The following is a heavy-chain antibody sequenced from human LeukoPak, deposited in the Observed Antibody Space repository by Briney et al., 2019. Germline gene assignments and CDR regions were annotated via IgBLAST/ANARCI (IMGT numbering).Heavy chain of an antibody. CDR1: GVSISGSYYY. J-gene: IGHJ4*02. CDR2: IYYSGST. Sequence: SETLSLTCAVSGVSISGSYYYWGWIRQPPGKGLEWIGNIYYSGSTYYNPSLKSRVTISVDTSKNQFSLKLSSVTAADTAVYYCARDQWLSAADFDYWGQGTLVTVSS. D-gene: IGHD3-22*01. V-gene: IGHV4-39*07. CDR3: ARDQWLSAADFDY.